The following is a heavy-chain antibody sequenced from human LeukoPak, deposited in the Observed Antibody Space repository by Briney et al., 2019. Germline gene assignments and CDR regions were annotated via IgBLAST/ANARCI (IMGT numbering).Heavy chain of an antibody. CDR2: IYYSGST. Sequence: KSSETLSLTCTVSGGSISSSSYYWGWIRQPPGKGLEWIGSIYYSGSTYYNPSLKSRVTISVDKSKNQFSLKLSSVTAADTAVYYCARGEDIVVVVAAGPHAFDIWGQGTMVTVSS. CDR3: ARGEDIVVVVAAGPHAFDI. V-gene: IGHV4-39*07. CDR1: GGSISSSSYY. J-gene: IGHJ3*02. D-gene: IGHD2-15*01.